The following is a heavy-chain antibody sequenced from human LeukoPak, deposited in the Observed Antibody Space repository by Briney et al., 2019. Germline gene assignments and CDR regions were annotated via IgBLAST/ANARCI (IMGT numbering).Heavy chain of an antibody. CDR1: GFTFSSYA. V-gene: IGHV3-30-3*01. D-gene: IGHD5-12*01. Sequence: PGGSLRLSCAASGFTFSSYAMHWVRQAPGKWLEWVPVISYDGNYKYYADSVKGRFTISRDNSKNTLYLQMNSLRAEDTALYYCAKALGYSGYDFPDYWGQGTLVTVSS. CDR3: AKALGYSGYDFPDY. CDR2: ISYDGNYK. J-gene: IGHJ4*02.